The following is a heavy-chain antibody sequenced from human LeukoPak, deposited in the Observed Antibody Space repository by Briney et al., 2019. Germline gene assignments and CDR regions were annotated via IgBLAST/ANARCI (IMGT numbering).Heavy chain of an antibody. D-gene: IGHD3-3*01. J-gene: IGHJ4*02. CDR3: AKVYGDFWSGPRGTGGYYFDY. V-gene: IGHV3-30-3*01. Sequence: PGRSLRLSCAASGFTFSSYAMHWVRQAPGKGLEWVAVISYDGSNKYYADSVKGRFTITRDNSKNTLYLQMNSLRAEDTAVYYCAKVYGDFWSGPRGTGGYYFDYWGQGTLVTVSS. CDR2: ISYDGSNK. CDR1: GFTFSSYA.